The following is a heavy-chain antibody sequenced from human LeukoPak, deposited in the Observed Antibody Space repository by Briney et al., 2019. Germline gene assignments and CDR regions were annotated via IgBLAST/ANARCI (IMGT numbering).Heavy chain of an antibody. CDR1: GGSINSRSYY. CDR3: ARGQCGGDCYSEWAFDI. Sequence: SETLSLTCTVSGGSINSRSYYWGWIRQPPGKGLEWIGYIYYSGSTNYNPSLKSRVTISVDTSKNQFSLKLSSVAAADTAVYYCARGQCGGDCYSEWAFDIWGQGTMVTVSS. J-gene: IGHJ3*02. D-gene: IGHD2-21*02. CDR2: IYYSGST. V-gene: IGHV4-61*05.